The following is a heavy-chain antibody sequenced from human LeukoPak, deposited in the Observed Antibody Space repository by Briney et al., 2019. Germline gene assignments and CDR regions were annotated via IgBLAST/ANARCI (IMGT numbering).Heavy chain of an antibody. CDR3: ARRGYGGLDY. V-gene: IGHV1-2*02. CDR1: GYTFTGYY. D-gene: IGHD5-12*01. Sequence: GASVKVSCKASGYTFTGYYMHWVRQAPGQGLEWMGWINPNSGGTTYPQKFQGRVTMTWDTSISTAYMELTRLRSDDTAVYYCARRGYGGLDYWGQGTLVTVSS. J-gene: IGHJ4*02. CDR2: INPNSGGT.